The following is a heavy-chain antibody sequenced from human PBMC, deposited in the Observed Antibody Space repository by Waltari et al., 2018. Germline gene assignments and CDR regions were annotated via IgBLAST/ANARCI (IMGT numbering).Heavy chain of an antibody. CDR3: ARLEDCSGGNCYSANNHPVDV. V-gene: IGHV4-34*01. CDR1: GGSFRGYY. D-gene: IGHD2-15*01. Sequence: QVHLQQWGAGLLKASETLSLTCAVDGGSFRGYYWRWVRQPPGKGLVGIGEINQAGNTNFNPSLKSRVVISEDTSKSQFYLKLTFVTAADTGVYYCARLEDCSGGNCYSANNHPVDVWGQGTSVTVSS. J-gene: IGHJ6*02. CDR2: INQAGNT.